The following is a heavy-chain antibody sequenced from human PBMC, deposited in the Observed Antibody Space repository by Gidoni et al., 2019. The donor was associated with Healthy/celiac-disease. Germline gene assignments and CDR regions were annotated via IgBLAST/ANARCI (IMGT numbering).Heavy chain of an antibody. Sequence: QVQLQQWGAGLLKPSETLSLTCAVYGGSFSGSYWSWLRQPPGKGLEWIGEINHSGSTNYNPSLKSRVTISVDTSKNQFSLKLSSVTAADTAVYYCARDTPIVDYWGQGTLVTVSS. J-gene: IGHJ4*02. D-gene: IGHD2-2*02. CDR1: GGSFSGSY. V-gene: IGHV4-34*01. CDR3: ARDTPIVDY. CDR2: INHSGST.